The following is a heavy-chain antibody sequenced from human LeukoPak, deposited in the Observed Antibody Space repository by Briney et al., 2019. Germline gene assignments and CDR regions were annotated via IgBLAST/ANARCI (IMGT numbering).Heavy chain of an antibody. V-gene: IGHV4-31*03. CDR2: IYYTGNT. D-gene: IGHD2-8*01. CDR1: GGSISSSSYY. CDR3: AKAQELYGNFVDY. J-gene: IGHJ4*02. Sequence: SETLSLTCTVSGGSISSSSYYWGWIRQPPGKGLEWIGYIYYTGNTYYNPSLKSRITILVDTSKNQFSLKMHSVTAADTAVYYCAKAQELYGNFVDYWGQGTLVTVSS.